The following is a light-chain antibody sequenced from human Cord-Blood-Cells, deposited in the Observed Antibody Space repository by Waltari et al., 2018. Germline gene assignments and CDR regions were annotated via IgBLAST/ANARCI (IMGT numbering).Light chain of an antibody. J-gene: IGKJ4*01. Sequence: EIVLTTPRGPLSLPPGESATLPCRASHSVSSRYLAWYQQKPGQAPRLLIHGASSRATGIPDRFSGSGSGTDFTLTISRLEPEDFAVYYCQQYGSSPLTFGGGTKVEMK. CDR3: QQYGSSPLT. V-gene: IGKV3-20*01. CDR1: HSVSSRY. CDR2: GAS.